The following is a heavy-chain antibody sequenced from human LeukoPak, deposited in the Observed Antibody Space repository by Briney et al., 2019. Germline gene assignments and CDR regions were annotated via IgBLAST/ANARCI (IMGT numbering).Heavy chain of an antibody. D-gene: IGHD1-26*01. CDR3: SSKIVLSD. J-gene: IGHJ4*02. CDR2: ISASGGST. V-gene: IGHV3-23*01. CDR1: GFTFSYYA. Sequence: GGSLRLSCAASGFTFSYYAMSWVRQAPGKGLEWVSAISASGGSTDYADSVKGRFTISRDNSKNTLYLQMNSLRAEDTAVYYCSSKIVLSDWGQGTLVTVSS.